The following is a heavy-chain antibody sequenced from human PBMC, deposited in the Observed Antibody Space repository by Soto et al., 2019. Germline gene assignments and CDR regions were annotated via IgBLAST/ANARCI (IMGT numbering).Heavy chain of an antibody. V-gene: IGHV3-23*01. CDR2: ISGSGGST. CDR3: AKKATIQLGYCSGGSCKIDY. J-gene: IGHJ4*02. Sequence: EVQLLESGGGLVQPGGSLRLSCAASGFTFSSYAMSWVRQAPGKGLEWVSAISGSGGSTNYADSVQGRFTISRDNSKNTLYLQMNSLRAQEKAIYYCAKKATIQLGYCSGGSCKIDYWGQGTLVTVSS. CDR1: GFTFSSYA. D-gene: IGHD2-15*01.